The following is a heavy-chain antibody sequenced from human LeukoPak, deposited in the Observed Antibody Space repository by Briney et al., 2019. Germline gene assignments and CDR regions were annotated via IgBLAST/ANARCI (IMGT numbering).Heavy chain of an antibody. CDR2: ISYDGSSQ. J-gene: IGHJ4*02. D-gene: IGHD5-18*01. V-gene: IGHV3-30*18. Sequence: GGSLRLSCAASGFTFSNYGMHWVRQAPGKGLEWVAVISYDGSSQYYADSVRGRFSISRDNSKNTMYLQMNSLRAEDTAVYYCAKGSGRGYSYGLEYWGQGTLVTVSS. CDR3: AKGSGRGYSYGLEY. CDR1: GFTFSNYG.